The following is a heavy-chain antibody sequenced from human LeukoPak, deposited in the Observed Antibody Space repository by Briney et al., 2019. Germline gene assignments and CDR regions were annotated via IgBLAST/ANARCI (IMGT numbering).Heavy chain of an antibody. J-gene: IGHJ4*02. Sequence: GGSLRLSCAASGFTVSSNCMSWVRQAPGKGLEWVSVIYSGGSTYYADSVKGRFTISRDNSKNTLYLQMNSLRAEDTAVYYCAKSSSSGWYLVYWGQGTLVTVSS. CDR1: GFTVSSNC. CDR3: AKSSSSGWYLVY. V-gene: IGHV3-53*01. D-gene: IGHD6-19*01. CDR2: IYSGGST.